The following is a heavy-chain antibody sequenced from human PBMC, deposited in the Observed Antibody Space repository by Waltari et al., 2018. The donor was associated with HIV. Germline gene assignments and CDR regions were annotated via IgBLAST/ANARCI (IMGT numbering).Heavy chain of an antibody. CDR3: AREALYDSSGYYFDY. V-gene: IGHV3-7*01. J-gene: IGHJ4*02. Sequence: EVQLVESGGGLVQPGGSLRLSCAASGFTFNKYWMTWVRQAPGKGLGWGANIKQEESEKYYVDSLKGRFTIARDNAKNSLFLQMNSLRVEDTAVYYCAREALYDSSGYYFDYWGQGTLVTVSS. D-gene: IGHD3-22*01. CDR2: IKQEESEK. CDR1: GFTFNKYW.